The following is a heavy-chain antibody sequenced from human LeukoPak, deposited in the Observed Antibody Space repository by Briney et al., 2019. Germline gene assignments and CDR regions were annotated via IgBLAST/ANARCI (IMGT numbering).Heavy chain of an antibody. Sequence: SGTLSLTCAVSGGSISSSNWWSWVRQPPGKGLEWIGEIYHSGSTNYNPSLKSRVTISVDKSKNQFSLKLSSVTAADTAVYYCARVRVATITSYFDYWGQGTLATVSS. CDR2: IYHSGST. CDR3: ARVRVATITSYFDY. D-gene: IGHD5-12*01. CDR1: GGSISSSNW. V-gene: IGHV4-4*02. J-gene: IGHJ4*02.